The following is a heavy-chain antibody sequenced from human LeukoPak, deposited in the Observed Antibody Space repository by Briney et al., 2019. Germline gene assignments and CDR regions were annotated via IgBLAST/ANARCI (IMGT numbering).Heavy chain of an antibody. CDR2: IYYSGSSGST. CDR3: ARRYDY. V-gene: IGHV4-59*08. CDR1: GGSISSYY. Sequence: SETLSLTCTVSGGSISSYYWSWIRQPPGKGLEWIGYIYYSGSSGSTNYNPSLKSRVTISVDTSKNQLSLKLSSVTAADTAVYYCARRYDYRGQGTLVTVSS. J-gene: IGHJ4*02.